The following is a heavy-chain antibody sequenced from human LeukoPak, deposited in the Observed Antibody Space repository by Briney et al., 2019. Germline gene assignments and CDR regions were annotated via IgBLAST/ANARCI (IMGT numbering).Heavy chain of an antibody. V-gene: IGHV1-18*01. CDR1: GYTFTSTG. D-gene: IGHD5-24*01. CDR2: ICPYNGNT. Sequence: GASVKVSCKASGYTFTSTGNNWVRQAPGQGLERMAWICPYNGNTKYARKFQGRVPVTTDTSTTTVYMELRSLRSEDTAVYYCARADGYSPRDAFHIWGQGKMVTVSS. J-gene: IGHJ3*02. CDR3: ARADGYSPRDAFHI.